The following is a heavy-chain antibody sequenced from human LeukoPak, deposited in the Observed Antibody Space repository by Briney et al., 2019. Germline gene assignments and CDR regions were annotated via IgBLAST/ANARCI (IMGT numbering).Heavy chain of an antibody. CDR2: IYYGGST. Sequence: SETLSLTCTVSGASISSGGYYWSWIRQPPGKGLEWIAYIYYGGSTNYNPSLKSRVTISVDTSKNQFSLKLSSVTAADTAVYYCARDRVRGNSNPFFDYWGQGTLVTVSS. CDR1: GASISSGGYY. D-gene: IGHD4-11*01. J-gene: IGHJ4*02. V-gene: IGHV4-61*08. CDR3: ARDRVRGNSNPFFDY.